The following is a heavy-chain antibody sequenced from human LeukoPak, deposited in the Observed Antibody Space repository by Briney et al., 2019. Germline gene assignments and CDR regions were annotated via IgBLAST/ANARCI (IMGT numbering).Heavy chain of an antibody. J-gene: IGHJ4*02. D-gene: IGHD3-10*01. CDR1: GFTFSSYG. CDR3: ARVPGLTADY. V-gene: IGHV3-30*03. CDR2: ISYDGSNK. Sequence: GGSLRLSCAASGFTFSSYGMHWVRQAPGKGLEWVAVISYDGSNKYYADSVKGRFTISRDNAKNSLYLQMNSLRAEDTAVYYCARVPGLTADYWGQGTLVTVSS.